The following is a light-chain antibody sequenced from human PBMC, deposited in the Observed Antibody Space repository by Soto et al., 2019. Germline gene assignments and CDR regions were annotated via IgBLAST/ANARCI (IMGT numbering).Light chain of an antibody. J-gene: IGKJ1*01. Sequence: EIVMTQSPATLSVSPGERATLSCRASQSVGILLAWYQQKPGQAPRLLIYSASRRATGFPARFSGSGSGTDGTLNISSLQSEDGAVYYGQQYNNWPWTFGQGTKVDIK. CDR1: QSVGIL. CDR2: SAS. CDR3: QQYNNWPWT. V-gene: IGKV3-15*01.